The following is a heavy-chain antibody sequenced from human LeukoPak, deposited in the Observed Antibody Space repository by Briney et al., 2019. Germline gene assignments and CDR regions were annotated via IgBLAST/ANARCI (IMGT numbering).Heavy chain of an antibody. CDR1: GFNFDDCA. CDR2: ISWNSASI. Sequence: GRSLRLSCAASGFNFDDCAMHWVRQASGKGLEWVSGISWNSASITYADSVKGRFTISRDSAKNSLFLQMNSLRAEDTAFYYCARGAVAAAGLFDYWGQGTLVTVSS. V-gene: IGHV3-9*01. CDR3: ARGAVAAAGLFDY. J-gene: IGHJ4*02. D-gene: IGHD6-13*01.